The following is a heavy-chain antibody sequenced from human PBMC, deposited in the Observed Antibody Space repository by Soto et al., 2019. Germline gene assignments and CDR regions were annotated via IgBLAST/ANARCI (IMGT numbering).Heavy chain of an antibody. CDR3: AKPWSGYYGFDY. CDR2: ISGSGGST. CDR1: GFTFSSYA. J-gene: IGHJ4*02. D-gene: IGHD3-3*01. V-gene: IGHV3-23*01. Sequence: GGSLRLSCAASGFTFSSYAMSWVRQAPGKGLEWVSAISGSGGSTYYADSVKGRFTISRDNPKNTLYLQMNSLRAEDTAVYYCAKPWSGYYGFDYWGQGTLVTVSS.